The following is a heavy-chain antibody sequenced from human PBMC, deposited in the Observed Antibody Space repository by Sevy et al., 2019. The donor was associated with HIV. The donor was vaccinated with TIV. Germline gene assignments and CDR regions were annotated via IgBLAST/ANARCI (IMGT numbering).Heavy chain of an antibody. D-gene: IGHD6-19*01. CDR2: ISSSSSYI. V-gene: IGHV3-21*01. CDR1: GFTFSSYS. J-gene: IGHJ4*02. Sequence: GGSLRLSCAASGFTFSSYSMNWVRQAPGKGLEWVSSISSSSSYIYYADSVKGRFTNSRDNAKNSLYLQMNSLRAEDTAVYYCARAGQYKEVAGPGAYWGQGTLVTVSS. CDR3: ARAGQYKEVAGPGAY.